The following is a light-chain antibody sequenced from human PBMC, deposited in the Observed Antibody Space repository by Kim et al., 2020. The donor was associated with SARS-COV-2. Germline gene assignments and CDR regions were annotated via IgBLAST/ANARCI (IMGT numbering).Light chain of an antibody. V-gene: IGKV3-20*01. CDR3: QLYGNSRWT. CDR2: GAS. J-gene: IGKJ1*01. Sequence: STGERATLSCRASQSVTTTYFAWYQQKPGQAPRLLIYGASSRATGIPDRFSGSGSGTDFTLTISRLEPEDFAVYYCQLYGNSRWTFGQGTKVDIK. CDR1: QSVTTTY.